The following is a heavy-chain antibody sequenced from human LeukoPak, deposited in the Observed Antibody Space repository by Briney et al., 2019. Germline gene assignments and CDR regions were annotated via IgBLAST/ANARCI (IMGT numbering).Heavy chain of an antibody. D-gene: IGHD5-12*01. J-gene: IGHJ4*02. CDR3: ARDILTKQAYSGYDN. CDR1: GFTFSSYA. Sequence: GGSLRLSCAASGFTFSSYAMHWVRQAPGKGLEWVAIISYDESNKYYADSVKGRFTISRDNSKNTLFLQMNSLRAEDTAVYYCARDILTKQAYSGYDNWGQGTLVTVSS. V-gene: IGHV3-30-3*01. CDR2: ISYDESNK.